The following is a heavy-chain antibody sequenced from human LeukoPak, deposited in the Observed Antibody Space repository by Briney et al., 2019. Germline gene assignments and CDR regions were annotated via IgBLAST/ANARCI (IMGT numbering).Heavy chain of an antibody. CDR2: INHSGST. CDR3: ARGWMAFDI. J-gene: IGHJ3*02. Sequence: SETLSLTCAVYGGSFSGYYWSWIRQPPGKGLEWIGEINHSGSTNYNPSLKSRVTISVDTSKNQFSLKLSSVTAADTAVYYCARGWMAFDIWGPGTMVTVSS. D-gene: IGHD3-22*01. V-gene: IGHV4-34*01. CDR1: GGSFSGYY.